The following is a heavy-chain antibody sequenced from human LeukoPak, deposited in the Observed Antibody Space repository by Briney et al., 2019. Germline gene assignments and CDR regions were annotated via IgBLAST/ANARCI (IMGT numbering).Heavy chain of an antibody. CDR1: GGSISSSSYY. Sequence: SETLSLTCTVSGGSISSSSYYWGWIRQPPGKGLEWIGRIYTSGSTDSNPSLKSRVTISVDTSKNQFSLKLSSVTAADTAVYYCARASSGGDILTGYYPDYFDYWGQGTLVTVSS. CDR2: IYTSGST. CDR3: ARASSGGDILTGYYPDYFDY. J-gene: IGHJ4*02. V-gene: IGHV4-39*07. D-gene: IGHD3-9*01.